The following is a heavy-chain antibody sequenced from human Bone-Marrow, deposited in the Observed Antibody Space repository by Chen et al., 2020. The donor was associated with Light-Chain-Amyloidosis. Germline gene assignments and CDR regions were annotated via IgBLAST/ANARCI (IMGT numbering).Heavy chain of an antibody. CDR3: AKDKGGSMGFGMDV. J-gene: IGHJ6*02. V-gene: IGHV3-9*01. CDR2: ISWNSGVK. Sequence: EEHLVESGGGLVQPGRSLRLSCEASGFTFHAYAMHWVRQAPGKGLEWVSGISWNSGVKGYVDSVRGRFTISRDGVKNSLYLQMNSLRPEDTALYYCAKDKGGSMGFGMDVWGQGTTVIVSS. CDR1: GFTFHAYA. D-gene: IGHD3-10*01.